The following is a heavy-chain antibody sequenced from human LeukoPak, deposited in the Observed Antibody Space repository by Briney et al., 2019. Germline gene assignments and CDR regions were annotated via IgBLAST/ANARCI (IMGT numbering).Heavy chain of an antibody. CDR1: GYTFTNYY. CDR3: ARHVCSSGSRILDS. CDR2: IYPGDSNS. J-gene: IGHJ4*02. D-gene: IGHD3-10*01. Sequence: GESLKISCKGSGYTFTNYYIAWVRQMPGKGLEWMGIIYPGDSNSRYSPSFQGQVTFSADKTITTAYLQWSSLKASDTAMYFCARHVCSSGSRILDSWGQGTLVTVSS. V-gene: IGHV5-51*01.